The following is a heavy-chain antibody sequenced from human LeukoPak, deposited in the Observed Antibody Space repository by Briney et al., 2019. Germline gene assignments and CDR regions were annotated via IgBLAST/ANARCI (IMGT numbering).Heavy chain of an antibody. Sequence: PGGSLRLSCAASGFTFSSYAMHWVRQAPGKGLEWVAVISYDGSNKYYADSVKGRFTISRDNSKNTLYLQMNSLRAEDTAVYYCARDKYYDSSGYYYWGQGTLVTVSS. CDR3: ARDKYYDSSGYYY. CDR2: ISYDGSNK. J-gene: IGHJ4*02. CDR1: GFTFSSYA. V-gene: IGHV3-30-3*01. D-gene: IGHD3-22*01.